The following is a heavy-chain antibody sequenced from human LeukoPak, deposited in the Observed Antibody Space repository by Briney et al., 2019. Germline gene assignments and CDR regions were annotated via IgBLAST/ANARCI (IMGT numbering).Heavy chain of an antibody. CDR1: GFTFSSYA. CDR2: ISTSGGST. Sequence: PGESLRLSCAASGFTFSSYAMSWVRQAPGKGLECVSDISTSGGSTYYADSVKGRFTISRDNSKNTLYLQMNGLRAEDTAVYYCAKVVGPTPYFFDYWGQGTLVTVSS. CDR3: AKVVGPTPYFFDY. V-gene: IGHV3-23*01. J-gene: IGHJ4*02. D-gene: IGHD1-26*01.